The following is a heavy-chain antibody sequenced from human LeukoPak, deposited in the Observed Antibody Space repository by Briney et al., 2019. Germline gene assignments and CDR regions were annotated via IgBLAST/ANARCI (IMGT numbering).Heavy chain of an antibody. V-gene: IGHV3-21*04. Sequence: GGSLRLSCAASGFTFSSYSMNWVRQAPGKGLEWVHSISTSTSNIYYADSVKGRFTISRDNAKSSLYLQMNSLRAEDTAVYYCSKDDCVNGICYFDKWGQGTLVTVSS. J-gene: IGHJ4*02. CDR2: ISTSTSNI. D-gene: IGHD2-8*01. CDR1: GFTFSSYS. CDR3: SKDDCVNGICYFDK.